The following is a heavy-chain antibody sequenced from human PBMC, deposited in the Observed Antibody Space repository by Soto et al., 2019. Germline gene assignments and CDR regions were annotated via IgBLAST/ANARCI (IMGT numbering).Heavy chain of an antibody. CDR3: AKSFDPRGYHPNYYYGMDV. D-gene: IGHD3-22*01. Sequence: PWVILSPTCHGPGRSIRSYYRRWIRPPPGKGLEWIGYIYYSGSTNYNPSLKSRVTISVDTSKNQFSLKLTSVTAADTAVYYCAKSFDPRGYHPNYYYGMDVWGQGTTVTGSS. J-gene: IGHJ6*02. CDR2: IYYSGST. V-gene: IGHV4-59*08. CDR1: GRSIRSYY.